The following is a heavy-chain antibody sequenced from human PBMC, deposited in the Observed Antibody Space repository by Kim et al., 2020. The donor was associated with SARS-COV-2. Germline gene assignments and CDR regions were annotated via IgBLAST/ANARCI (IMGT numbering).Heavy chain of an antibody. CDR1: GGSGVSGNFY. D-gene: IGHD1-1*01. CDR2: IDYSGST. Sequence: SETLSLTCTVSGGSGVSGNFYWSWIRQPPGKGLEYIGNIDYSGSTNYNPSLKSRLIISVDRSKAQFSLKVTSVTTADTAVYYCARVRTTGNAGRGFADFWGQGTLVTVSS. V-gene: IGHV4-61*01. J-gene: IGHJ4*02. CDR3: ARVRTTGNAGRGFADF.